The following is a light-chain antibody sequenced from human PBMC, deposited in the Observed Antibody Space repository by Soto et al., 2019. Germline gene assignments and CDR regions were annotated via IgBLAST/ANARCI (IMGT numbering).Light chain of an antibody. CDR3: QQTNTFPLT. Sequence: EIVLTQSPGTLSLSPGERATLSCRASQSVPRSYLAWYQQKPGQAPRLLIYGTSSRATRIPDRFSGSGSGTDFTLTISSLQPEDSATYYCQQTNTFPLTFGGGTKVDIK. CDR2: GTS. J-gene: IGKJ4*01. CDR1: QSVPRSY. V-gene: IGKV3-20*01.